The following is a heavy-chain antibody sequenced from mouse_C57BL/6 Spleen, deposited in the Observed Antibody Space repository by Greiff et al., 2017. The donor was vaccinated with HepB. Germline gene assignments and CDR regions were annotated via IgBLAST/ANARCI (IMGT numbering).Heavy chain of an antibody. Sequence: VQLQQSGAELVKPGASVKISCKASGYAFSSYWMNWVKQRPGKGLEWIGQIYPGDGDTNYNGKFKGKATLTADKSSSTAYMQLSSLTSEDSAVYFCARGELGPHYYFDYWGQSTTLTVSS. CDR3: ARGELGPHYYFDY. V-gene: IGHV1-80*01. CDR1: GYAFSSYW. J-gene: IGHJ2*01. CDR2: IYPGDGDT. D-gene: IGHD4-1*01.